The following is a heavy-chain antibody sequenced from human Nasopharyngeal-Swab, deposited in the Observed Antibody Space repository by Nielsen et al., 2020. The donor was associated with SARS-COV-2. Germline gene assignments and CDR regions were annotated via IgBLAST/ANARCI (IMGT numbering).Heavy chain of an antibody. J-gene: IGHJ4*02. CDR1: GFTLSSYA. CDR3: ARGYSGSYYSPFDY. D-gene: IGHD1-26*01. V-gene: IGHV3-30-3*01. CDR2: ISYDGSNK. Sequence: GESLKISCAASGFTLSSYAMHWVRQAPGKGLEWVAVISYDGSNKYYADSVKGRFTISRDNSKNTLYLQMNSLRAEDTAVYYCARGYSGSYYSPFDYWGQGTLVTVSS.